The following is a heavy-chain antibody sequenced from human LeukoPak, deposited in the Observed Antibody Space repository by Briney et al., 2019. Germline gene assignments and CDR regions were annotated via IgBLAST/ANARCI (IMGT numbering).Heavy chain of an antibody. Sequence: PGGSLRLSCAASGFTFSSYAMSWVRQAPGKGLEWVSAISGSGGSTYYVDSVKGRFTISRDNAKNSLYLQMNSLRAEDTAVYFCARVKFDYCSSTSCSDAFDIWGQGTKVTVSS. D-gene: IGHD2-2*01. CDR2: ISGSGGST. V-gene: IGHV3-23*01. CDR3: ARVKFDYCSSTSCSDAFDI. CDR1: GFTFSSYA. J-gene: IGHJ3*02.